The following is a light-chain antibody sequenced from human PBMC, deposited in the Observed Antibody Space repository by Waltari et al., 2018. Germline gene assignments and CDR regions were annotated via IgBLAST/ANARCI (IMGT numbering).Light chain of an antibody. Sequence: QSVLTQPPSASGTPGQGVTISCSGSSSNIGSYTVNWYQQPPGTAPQPLIDSNYQRPSGVPDRFSGSKSGTAASLAISGLQSEDEADYYCATWDNSLNGAVFGGGTQLTVL. J-gene: IGLJ7*01. V-gene: IGLV1-44*01. CDR1: SSNIGSYT. CDR3: ATWDNSLNGAV. CDR2: SNY.